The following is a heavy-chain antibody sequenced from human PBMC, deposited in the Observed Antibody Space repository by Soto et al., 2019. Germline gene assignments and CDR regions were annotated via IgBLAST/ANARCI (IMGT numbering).Heavy chain of an antibody. CDR1: GGSISSGGYY. D-gene: IGHD5-18*01. CDR2: IYYSGST. CDR3: ARETVDTAMVLDY. Sequence: PSETLSLTCTVSGGSISSGGYYWSWIRQHPGKGLEWIGYIYYSGSTYYKPSLKSRVTISVDTSKNQFSLKLSSVTAADTAVYYCARETVDTAMVLDYWGQGTLVTVSS. V-gene: IGHV4-31*03. J-gene: IGHJ4*02.